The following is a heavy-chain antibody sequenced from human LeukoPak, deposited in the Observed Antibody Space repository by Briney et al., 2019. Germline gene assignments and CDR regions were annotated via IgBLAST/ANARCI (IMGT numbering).Heavy chain of an antibody. D-gene: IGHD3-10*01. Sequence: SETLSLTCTVSGGSISSGDYYWSWIRQPPGKGLEWIGYIYYSGSTYYNPSLKSRVTISVDTSKNQFSLKLSSVTAADTAVYYCARGGSFGELYFDYWGRGTLVTVSS. V-gene: IGHV4-30-4*01. J-gene: IGHJ4*02. CDR1: GGSISSGDYY. CDR2: IYYSGST. CDR3: ARGGSFGELYFDY.